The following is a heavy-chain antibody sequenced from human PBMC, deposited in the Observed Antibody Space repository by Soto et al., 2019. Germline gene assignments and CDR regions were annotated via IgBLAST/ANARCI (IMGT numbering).Heavy chain of an antibody. J-gene: IGHJ6*02. CDR3: AKDRGCSSTSCRPHYYYYGMDV. D-gene: IGHD2-2*01. V-gene: IGHV3-23*01. Sequence: EVQLLESGGRLVQPGGSLRLSCAASGFTFSSYAMSWVRQAPGKGLEWVSAISGSGGSTYYADSVKGRFTISRDNSKNTLYLQMNSLRAEDTAVYYCAKDRGCSSTSCRPHYYYYGMDVWGQGTTVTVSS. CDR2: ISGSGGST. CDR1: GFTFSSYA.